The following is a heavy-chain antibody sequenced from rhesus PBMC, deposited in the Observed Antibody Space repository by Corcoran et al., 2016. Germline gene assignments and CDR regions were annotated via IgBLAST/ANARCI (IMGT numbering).Heavy chain of an antibody. V-gene: IGHV3-116*02. CDR3: ASGGYSVFGIDY. D-gene: IGHD5-24*01. Sequence: EVRLVESGGGLVQPGGSLRLSCAASGFTFSDYYMSWVRQAPGKGPEWVGFNKKKTKGGTAEYAASVKGRFTISRDDSKSIASLQMNSLETEDTAVYYCASGGYSVFGIDYWGQGVLVTVSS. CDR2: NKKKTKGGTA. CDR1: GFTFSDYY. J-gene: IGHJ4*01.